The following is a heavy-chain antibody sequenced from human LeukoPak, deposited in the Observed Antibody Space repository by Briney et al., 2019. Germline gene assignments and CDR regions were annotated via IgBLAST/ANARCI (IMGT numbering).Heavy chain of an antibody. CDR1: GFTFDDYA. D-gene: IGHD3-22*01. J-gene: IGHJ6*02. CDR2: ISGDGGST. V-gene: IGHV3-43*02. Sequence: GGSLRLSCAASGFTFDDYAMHWVRQAPGKGLEWVSLISGDGGSTYYADSVKGRFTISRDNSKNSLYLQMNSLRTEDTALYYCAKDIGYDSSGYYKHYYYGMDVWGQGTTVTVSS. CDR3: AKDIGYDSSGYYKHYYYGMDV.